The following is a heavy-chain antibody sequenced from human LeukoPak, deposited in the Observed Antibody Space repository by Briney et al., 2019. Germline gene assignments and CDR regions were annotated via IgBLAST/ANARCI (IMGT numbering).Heavy chain of an antibody. Sequence: SETLSLTCTVSGGSISSSSYYWGWIRQPPGKGLEWIGSIYYSGSTYYNPSLQGRVTISVHTSKNQFSLKLSSVTAADKAVYYCGRNYGSGSYSLWYFDLWGRRTLVTVSS. V-gene: IGHV4-39*01. CDR2: IYYSGST. J-gene: IGHJ2*01. CDR1: GGSISSSSYY. D-gene: IGHD3-10*01. CDR3: GRNYGSGSYSLWYFDL.